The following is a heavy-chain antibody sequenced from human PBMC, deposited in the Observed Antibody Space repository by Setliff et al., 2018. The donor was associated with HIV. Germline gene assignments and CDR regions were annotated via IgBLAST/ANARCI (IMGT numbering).Heavy chain of an antibody. V-gene: IGHV4-4*08. CDR3: ARLGRAIDDGGSSVRLDF. CDR2: TSSTGTT. D-gene: IGHD2-15*01. J-gene: IGHJ4*02. CDR1: DDSFTNYD. Sequence: TSETLSLTCVVSDDSFTNYDWTWIRQSPGKALQWIGSTSSTGTTNYSPSLRSRVTISIETSNTRFSLWLRSVTASDTATYYCARLGRAIDDGGSSVRLDFWGQGVLVTVSS.